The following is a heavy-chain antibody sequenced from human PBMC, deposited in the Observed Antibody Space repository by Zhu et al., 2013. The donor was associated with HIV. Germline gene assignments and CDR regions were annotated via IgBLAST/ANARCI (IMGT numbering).Heavy chain of an antibody. Sequence: QVQLVQSGTEMKKPGASVKVSCQASRYTFTGYYIHWVRQAPGQRLEWMGWINPNSGGTNYAQNFQGRVTMTGDTSTNTAYMELSRLRSDDTAVYFCARDLLLVRGVMSHVFDIWGQGTMVTVSS. V-gene: IGHV1-2*02. CDR2: INPNSGGT. J-gene: IGHJ3*02. CDR3: ARDLLLVRGVMSHVFDI. D-gene: IGHD3-10*01. CDR1: RYTFTGYY.